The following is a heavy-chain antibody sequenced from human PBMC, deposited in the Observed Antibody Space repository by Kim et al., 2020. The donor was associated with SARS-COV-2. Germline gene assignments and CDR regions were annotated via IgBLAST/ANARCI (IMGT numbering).Heavy chain of an antibody. Sequence: ASVKVSCKASGYTFTSYGISWVRQAPGQWLEWMGWISAYNGDTNYAQKLQGRVTMTTDTSTSTAYMELRSLRSDDTAVYYCARVGYGDRLRLKGVLSNYYYGMDVWGQGTTVTVSS. J-gene: IGHJ6*02. CDR3: ARVGYGDRLRLKGVLSNYYYGMDV. CDR1: GYTFTSYG. D-gene: IGHD4-17*01. CDR2: ISAYNGDT. V-gene: IGHV1-18*04.